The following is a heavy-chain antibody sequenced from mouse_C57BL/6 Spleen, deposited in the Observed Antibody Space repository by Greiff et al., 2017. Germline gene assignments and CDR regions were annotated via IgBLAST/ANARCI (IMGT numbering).Heavy chain of an antibody. CDR2: ISSGSSTI. D-gene: IGHD1-1*01. V-gene: IGHV5-17*01. CDR1: GFTFSDYG. J-gene: IGHJ4*01. Sequence: EVMLVESGGGLVKPGGSLKLSCAASGFTFSDYGMHWVRQAPEKGLEWVAYISSGSSTIYYADTVKGRFTISRDNAKNTLFLQMTSLRSEDTAMYYCASPSYFDYYSSSTSYYAMDYWGQGTSVTVSS. CDR3: ASPSYFDYYSSSTSYYAMDY.